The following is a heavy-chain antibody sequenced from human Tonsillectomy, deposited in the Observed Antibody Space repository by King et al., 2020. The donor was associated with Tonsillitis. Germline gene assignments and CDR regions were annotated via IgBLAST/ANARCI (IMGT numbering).Heavy chain of an antibody. CDR3: AGMDLGAYYFDY. Sequence: VQLVESGAEVKKPGESLRISCKGSGYSFTSYWISWVRQMPGKGLEWMGRIDPSDSYTDYSPSFQGHITISTDKSISTAYLQVSSLKASDTAMYYCAGMDLGAYYFDYWGQGTLVTVSS. V-gene: IGHV5-10-1*03. CDR2: IDPSDSYT. D-gene: IGHD2-2*03. J-gene: IGHJ4*02. CDR1: GYSFTSYW.